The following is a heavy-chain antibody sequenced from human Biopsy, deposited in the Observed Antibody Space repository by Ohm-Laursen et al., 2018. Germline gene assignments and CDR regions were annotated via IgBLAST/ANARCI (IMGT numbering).Heavy chain of an antibody. D-gene: IGHD3-10*01. CDR2: INPNSGVT. CDR3: ARDPRYGYGSYFDY. V-gene: IGHV1-2*02. CDR1: GYTFTGYY. Sequence: ASVKVSCKASGYTFTGYYMHWVRQAPGQGLEWMGWINPNSGVTNYAQRFQGRVTITRDTSISTAYIELSRLRSDDTAVYYCARDPRYGYGSYFDYWGQGTLVAVSS. J-gene: IGHJ4*02.